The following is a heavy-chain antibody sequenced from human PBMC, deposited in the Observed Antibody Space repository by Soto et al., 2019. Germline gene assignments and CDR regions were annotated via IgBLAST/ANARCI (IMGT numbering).Heavy chain of an antibody. Sequence: EVQLVESGGGLVQPGGSLKLSCAASGFTFSGSAMDWVRQASGKGLEWVGRIGSKPNNYATAYAASVIGRFTISRDDSKNTAYLQINSLKIGDTAVYYCTRLHSGSYSFDYWGQGTLVTVSS. CDR2: IGSKPNNYAT. J-gene: IGHJ4*02. V-gene: IGHV3-73*01. CDR3: TRLHSGSYSFDY. CDR1: GFTFSGSA. D-gene: IGHD1-26*01.